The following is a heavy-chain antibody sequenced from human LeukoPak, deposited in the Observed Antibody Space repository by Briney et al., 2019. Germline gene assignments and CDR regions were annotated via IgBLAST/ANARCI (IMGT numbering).Heavy chain of an antibody. CDR2: ITGSGGIT. J-gene: IGHJ4*02. Sequence: GGSLRLSCVASGFTFSNYGMSWVRQTPGKGLEWVSAITGSGGITYYADSVKGRFTISRDNSKNPLYLQMNRLRAEDTAVYYCAKWGDYDVLTGYYDPDYWGQGTLVTVSS. CDR1: GFTFSNYG. V-gene: IGHV3-23*01. CDR3: AKWGDYDVLTGYYDPDY. D-gene: IGHD3-9*01.